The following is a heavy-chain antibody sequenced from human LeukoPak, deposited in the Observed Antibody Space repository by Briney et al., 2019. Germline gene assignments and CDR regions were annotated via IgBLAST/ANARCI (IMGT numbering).Heavy chain of an antibody. CDR1: GFTVISNY. D-gene: IGHD6-13*01. V-gene: IGHV3-53*01. CDR3: AKDFFSRAAGIPSNYYYYYYMDV. CDR2: IYSGGST. J-gene: IGHJ6*03. Sequence: PGGSLRLSCAASGFTVISNYMNWVRQAPGKGLEWVSVIYSGGSTYYADSVKGRFTISRDNSKNTLYLQMNSLRAEDTAVYYCAKDFFSRAAGIPSNYYYYYYMDVWGKGTTVTVSS.